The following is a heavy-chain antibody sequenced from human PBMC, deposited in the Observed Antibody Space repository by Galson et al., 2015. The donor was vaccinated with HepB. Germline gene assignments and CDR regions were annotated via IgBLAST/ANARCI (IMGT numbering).Heavy chain of an antibody. Sequence: SLRLSCAASGFTFSSYAMSWVRQAPGKGLEWVSAISGSGGSTYYADSVKGRFTISRDNSKNTLYLQMNSLRAEDTAVYYCATDDIVVVVAATGWGQGTLVTVSS. J-gene: IGHJ4*02. D-gene: IGHD2-15*01. V-gene: IGHV3-23*01. CDR3: ATDDIVVVVAATG. CDR2: ISGSGGST. CDR1: GFTFSSYA.